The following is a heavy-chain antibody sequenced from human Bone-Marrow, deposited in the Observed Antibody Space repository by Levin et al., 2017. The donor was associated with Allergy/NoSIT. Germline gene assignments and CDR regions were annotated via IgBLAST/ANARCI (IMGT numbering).Heavy chain of an antibody. D-gene: IGHD6-6*01. V-gene: IGHV3-9*01. CDR1: GFSIGDYA. Sequence: SLKISCAASGFSIGDYAMYWVRQAPGKGLEWVSGITWNSAITRYADSVKGRFTISRDNAKNSLYLQVNSLTTEDTAFYFCARDTLIGAARIGYAFDIWGQGTMVTVS. CDR3: ARDTLIGAARIGYAFDI. J-gene: IGHJ3*02. CDR2: ITWNSAIT.